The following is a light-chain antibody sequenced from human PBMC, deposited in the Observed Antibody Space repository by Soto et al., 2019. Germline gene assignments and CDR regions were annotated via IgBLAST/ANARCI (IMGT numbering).Light chain of an antibody. CDR3: QSYDSSLSGSNV. Sequence: QSVLTQPPSVSGAPGQRVTISCTGSSSNIGAGYHVHWYQQLPGTAPKLLIYGNNNRPSGVPDRFSGSKSGTSASLAITGLQAEDEADYYCQSYDSSLSGSNVFGTGTKLTVL. J-gene: IGLJ1*01. CDR1: SSNIGAGYH. V-gene: IGLV1-40*01. CDR2: GNN.